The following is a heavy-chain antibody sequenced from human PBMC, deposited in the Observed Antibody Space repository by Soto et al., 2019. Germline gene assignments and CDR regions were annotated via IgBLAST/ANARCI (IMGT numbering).Heavy chain of an antibody. J-gene: IGHJ4*02. D-gene: IGHD3-10*01. Sequence: PSETLSLTCTVSGGSISSYYWSWIRQPPGKGLEWIGCIYYSESTNYNPSLKSRVTISVDTSKNQFSLKLNSMTAADTAVYYCARHNYGSGSTYFDYWGQGTLVTVSS. CDR1: GGSISSYY. CDR3: ARHNYGSGSTYFDY. CDR2: IYYSEST. V-gene: IGHV4-59*08.